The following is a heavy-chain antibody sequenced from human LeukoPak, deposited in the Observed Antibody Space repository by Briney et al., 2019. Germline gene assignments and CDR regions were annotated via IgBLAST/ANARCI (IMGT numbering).Heavy chain of an antibody. V-gene: IGHV1-2*06. CDR2: INPNSGGT. J-gene: IGHJ4*02. CDR1: GYTFTGYY. CDR3: ARDLKFGYSSSWYTY. Sequence: ASVKVSCKASGYTFTGYYMHWVRQAPGQGLEWMGRINPNSGGTNYAKKFQGRVTMTRDTSISTAYMELSRLRSDDTAVYYCARDLKFGYSSSWYTYWGQGTLVTVSS. D-gene: IGHD6-13*01.